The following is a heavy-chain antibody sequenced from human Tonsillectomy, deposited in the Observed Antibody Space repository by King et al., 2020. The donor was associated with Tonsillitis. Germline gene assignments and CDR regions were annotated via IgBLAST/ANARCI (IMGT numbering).Heavy chain of an antibody. Sequence: QLQESGPGLVKPSQTLSLTCTVSGGSISSASYYWSWIRQPAGKGLEWIGRIYSSGSTNYNPSLKSRVTMSVDPSKKHFSLKLSSGTAADTAVYYWARYNQLTRLVGRPVDAFDIWGQGTMVTVSS. J-gene: IGHJ3*02. CDR3: ARYNQLTRLVGRPVDAFDI. D-gene: IGHD2-8*02. V-gene: IGHV4-61*02. CDR2: IYSSGST. CDR1: GGSISSASYY.